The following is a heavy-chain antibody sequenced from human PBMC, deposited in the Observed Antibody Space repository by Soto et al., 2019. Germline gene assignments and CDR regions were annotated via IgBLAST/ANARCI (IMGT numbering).Heavy chain of an antibody. CDR1: GFTFSNHW. CDR3: ARGGGSGNLAFDY. D-gene: IGHD2-15*01. Sequence: EVHLVESGGGLVQPGGSLRLSCAASGFTFSNHWMHWVRQAPGKGLVWVSHLKSDGSTTIYADSVKGRFTISRDNAKNTLYVQMNSLRPEDTAVYYCARGGGSGNLAFDYWGQGTLVTVSS. CDR2: LKSDGSTT. J-gene: IGHJ4*02. V-gene: IGHV3-74*01.